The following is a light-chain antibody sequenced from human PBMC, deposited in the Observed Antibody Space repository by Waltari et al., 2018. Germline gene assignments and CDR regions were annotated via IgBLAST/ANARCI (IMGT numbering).Light chain of an antibody. CDR3: QVWDSFSVL. Sequence: SYVLTQPPSVSVAPGPTARLPCGGNNIGSQTVHWYQPKPGQAPVGVVYADDVRPSGIPERFSGSNSGNTATLTISRVEAGDEADYFCQVWDSFSVLFGGGTKLTVL. CDR2: ADD. J-gene: IGLJ2*01. V-gene: IGLV3-21*02. CDR1: NIGSQT.